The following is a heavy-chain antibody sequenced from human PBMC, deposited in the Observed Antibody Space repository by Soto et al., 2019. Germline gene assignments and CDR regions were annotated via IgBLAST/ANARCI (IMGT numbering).Heavy chain of an antibody. CDR2: IYYSGST. Sequence: LSLTCTVSGGSISSSSYYWGWIRQPPGKGLEWIGSIYYSGSTYYNPSLKSRVTISVDTSKNQFSLKLSSVTAADTAVYYCARAWELLRLFDYWGQGTLVTVSS. CDR1: GGSISSSSYY. J-gene: IGHJ4*02. D-gene: IGHD1-26*01. CDR3: ARAWELLRLFDY. V-gene: IGHV4-39*01.